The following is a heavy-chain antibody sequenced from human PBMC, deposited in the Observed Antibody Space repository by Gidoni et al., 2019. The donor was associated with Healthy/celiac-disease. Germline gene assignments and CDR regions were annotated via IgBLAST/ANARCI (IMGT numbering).Heavy chain of an antibody. Sequence: QVQLQSSGPGLVKPSDTLSLTCTVSGGSISSYYWSWIRQPPGKGLEWIGYIYYSGSTNYNPSLKSRVTISVDTAKNQFSLKLSSVTAADTAVYYCARVSLWSGYYKSNAFDIWGQGTMVTVSS. CDR2: IYYSGST. V-gene: IGHV4-59*01. CDR1: GGSISSYY. D-gene: IGHD3-3*01. J-gene: IGHJ3*02. CDR3: ARVSLWSGYYKSNAFDI.